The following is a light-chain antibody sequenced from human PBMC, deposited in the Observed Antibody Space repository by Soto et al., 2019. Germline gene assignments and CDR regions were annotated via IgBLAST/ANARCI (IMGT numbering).Light chain of an antibody. CDR2: DVN. V-gene: IGLV2-11*01. J-gene: IGLJ1*01. CDR1: SSVVANYKY. CDR3: CSYAGTYTRV. Sequence: SPLASPRHLSRAPCQSVANSSTRNSSVVANYKYVSWYQQHPGKAPKLMIYDVNKRPSGVPYRFSGSKSGNTASLTISGLHAEDEADYYCCSYAGTYTRVVGTWTKVTVL.